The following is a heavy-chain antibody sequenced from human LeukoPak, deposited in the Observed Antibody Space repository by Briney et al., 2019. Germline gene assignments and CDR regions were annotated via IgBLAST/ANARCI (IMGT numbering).Heavy chain of an antibody. D-gene: IGHD6-6*01. CDR3: AKDMSIAVDDAFDI. CDR2: ISSSSSYI. V-gene: IGHV3-21*01. Sequence: GGSLRLSCAASGFTFGSYSMNWVRQAPGKGLEWVSSISSSSSYIYYADSVKGRFTISRDNAKNSLYLQMNSLRAEDTAVYYCAKDMSIAVDDAFDIWGQGTMVTVSS. CDR1: GFTFGSYS. J-gene: IGHJ3*02.